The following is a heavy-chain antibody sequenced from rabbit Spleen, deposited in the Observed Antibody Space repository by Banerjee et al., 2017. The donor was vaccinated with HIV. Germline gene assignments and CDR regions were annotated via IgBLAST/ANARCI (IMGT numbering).Heavy chain of an antibody. CDR2: INIVTGKS. V-gene: IGHV1S45*01. Sequence: QEQLEESGGGLVKPEGSLTLTCKASGVSLNDKDVMCWVRQAPGKGLEWIACINIVTGKSVYASWAKGRFTMSRTSSTTVTLQMTSLTAADTATYFWARNYVNAFDPWGPGTLVTVS. J-gene: IGHJ2*01. CDR3: ARNYVNAFDP. CDR1: GVSLNDKDV. D-gene: IGHD1-1*01.